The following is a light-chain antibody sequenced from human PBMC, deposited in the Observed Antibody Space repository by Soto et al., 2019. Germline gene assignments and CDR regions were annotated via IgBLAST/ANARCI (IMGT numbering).Light chain of an antibody. CDR3: SSYTSSNTPYV. V-gene: IGLV2-14*01. CDR1: SSDVGAYNF. J-gene: IGLJ1*01. Sequence: ALTQPASVSGSPGQSITISCTGSSSDVGAYNFVSWYQHHPGKAPKLILYEVTTRPSGVSSRFSGSKSGNTASLTISGLQADDDANYYCSSYTSSNTPYVFGTGTKV. CDR2: EVT.